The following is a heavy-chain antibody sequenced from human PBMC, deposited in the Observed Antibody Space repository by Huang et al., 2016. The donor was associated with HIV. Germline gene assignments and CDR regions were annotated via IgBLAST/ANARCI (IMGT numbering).Heavy chain of an antibody. CDR2: IIPIFGTT. CDR1: GGTFSTYA. V-gene: IGHV1-69*13. CDR3: ARLDSSGYYPGDFYMDV. Sequence: QVQLAQSGAEVKKPGSSVKVSCKASGGTFSTYAINWVRQAPGQGLEGRGGIIPIFGTTNYAPTVQGRVTITADESTSTAYMELSSLRYEDTAVYYCARLDSSGYYPGDFYMDVWGKGTTVTVSS. D-gene: IGHD3-22*01. J-gene: IGHJ6*03.